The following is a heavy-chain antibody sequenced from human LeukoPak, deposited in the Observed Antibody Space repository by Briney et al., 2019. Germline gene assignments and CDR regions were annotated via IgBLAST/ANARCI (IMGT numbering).Heavy chain of an antibody. CDR2: ISSSSSYM. CDR3: ARNSSSWYYFDY. Sequence: PGGSLRLSCVASGFTFSSYSMNWVRQAPGKGLEWVSSISSSSSYMYYADSVKGRFTISRDNAKNSLYLQMNSLRAEDTAVYYCARNSSSWYYFDYWGQGTLVTVSS. D-gene: IGHD6-13*01. J-gene: IGHJ4*02. CDR1: GFTFSSYS. V-gene: IGHV3-21*01.